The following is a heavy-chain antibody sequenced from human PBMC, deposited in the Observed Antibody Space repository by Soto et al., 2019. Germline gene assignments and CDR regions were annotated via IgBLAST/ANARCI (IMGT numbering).Heavy chain of an antibody. CDR2: INHSGST. Sequence: SETLSLTCXVYGGSFSGYYWSWIRQPPGKGLEWIGEINHSGSTNYNPSLKSRVTISVDTSKNQFSLKLSSVTAADTAVYYCARDRRGIAALYYYYYYMDAWGKGTTVTVSS. V-gene: IGHV4-34*01. J-gene: IGHJ6*03. CDR1: GGSFSGYY. D-gene: IGHD6-6*01. CDR3: ARDRRGIAALYYYYYYMDA.